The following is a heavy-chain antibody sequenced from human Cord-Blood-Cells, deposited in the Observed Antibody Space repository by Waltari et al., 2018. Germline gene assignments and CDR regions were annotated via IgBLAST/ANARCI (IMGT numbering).Heavy chain of an antibody. V-gene: IGHV4-39*07. J-gene: IGHJ2*01. Sequence: QLPLQESGPGLVKPSETLSLTCTVSGGSISSSSYYWGWIRQPTGKGLACIGRFYYSXSTXYXXSXXXXXXXSXXTSKNQFSLKLSSVTAADTAVYYCARQPAGARGYWYFDLWGRGTLVTVSS. CDR1: GGSISSSSYY. CDR2: FYYSXST. D-gene: IGHD6-19*01. CDR3: ARQPAGARGYWYFDL.